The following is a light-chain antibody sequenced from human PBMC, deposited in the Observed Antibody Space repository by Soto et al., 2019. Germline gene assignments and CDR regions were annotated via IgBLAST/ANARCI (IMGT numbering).Light chain of an antibody. CDR3: QQRSSWPT. CDR1: QSVSSY. J-gene: IGKJ4*01. Sequence: EIVLTQSPATLSLSPGERATLSCRASQSVSSYLAWYQQKPGQAPRLLIYDASNRATGIPVRFSGSGSGTDFTLTISSLEPEDFAVYYCQQRSSWPTFGGGTKVEI. V-gene: IGKV3-11*01. CDR2: DAS.